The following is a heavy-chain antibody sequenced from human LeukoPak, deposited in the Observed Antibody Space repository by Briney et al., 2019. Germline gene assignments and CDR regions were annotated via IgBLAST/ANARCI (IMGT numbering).Heavy chain of an antibody. Sequence: ASVKVSCKASGYTFTNYGITWLRQAPGQGLEWMGWINTYNGNTNYAQKLQGRVTITTDTSTSTAYMELRSLRSDDTAVYYCARGAGDSPSYYYYYYMDVWGKGTTVTVSS. J-gene: IGHJ6*03. CDR3: ARGAGDSPSYYYYYYMDV. D-gene: IGHD3-10*01. CDR2: INTYNGNT. CDR1: GYTFTNYG. V-gene: IGHV1-18*01.